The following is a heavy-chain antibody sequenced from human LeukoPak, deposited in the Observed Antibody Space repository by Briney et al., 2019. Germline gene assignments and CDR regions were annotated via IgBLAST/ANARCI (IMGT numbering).Heavy chain of an antibody. CDR1: GFTFNNYA. CDR2: ISGSGGRI. D-gene: IGHD4-17*01. J-gene: IGHJ4*02. CDR3: AKQTTVTSPLDY. V-gene: IGHV3-23*01. Sequence: GGSLRLSCAASGFTFNNYAMTWVRQAPGQGLDWVSGISGSGGRIYYADSVKGRFTISRDNSKNTLYLQMNSLRVEDTAIYYCAKQTTVTSPLDYWGQGTLVTVSS.